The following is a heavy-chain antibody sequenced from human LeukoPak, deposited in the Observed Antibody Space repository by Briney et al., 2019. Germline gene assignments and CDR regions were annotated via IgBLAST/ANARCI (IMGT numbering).Heavy chain of an antibody. CDR2: INSDGSST. V-gene: IGHV3-74*01. D-gene: IGHD4-17*01. Sequence: GGSLRLSCAASGFTFSSYWMHWVRQAPGKGLVWVSRINSDGSSTSYADSVKGRFTISRDNAKNTLYLQMNSLRAEDTAVYYCARGGYGDSNWFDPWGQGTLVTVSS. CDR3: ARGGYGDSNWFDP. J-gene: IGHJ5*02. CDR1: GFTFSSYW.